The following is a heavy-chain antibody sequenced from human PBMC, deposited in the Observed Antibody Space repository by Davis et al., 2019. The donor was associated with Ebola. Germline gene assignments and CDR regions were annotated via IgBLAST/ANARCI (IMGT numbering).Heavy chain of an antibody. J-gene: IGHJ6*02. V-gene: IGHV3-66*01. CDR2: IYSGGST. Sequence: GESLKISCAASGFTVSSNYMSWVRQAPGKGLEWVSVIYSGGSTYYADSVKGRFTISRDNSKNTLYLQMNSLRAEDTAVYYCARKAPRYSYGNGYYYYGMDVWGQGTTVTVSS. CDR1: GFTVSSNY. CDR3: ARKAPRYSYGNGYYYYGMDV. D-gene: IGHD5-18*01.